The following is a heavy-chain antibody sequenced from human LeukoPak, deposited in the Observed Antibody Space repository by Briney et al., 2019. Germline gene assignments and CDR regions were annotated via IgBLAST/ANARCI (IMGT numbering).Heavy chain of an antibody. CDR3: VKDADFWSGLDC. D-gene: IGHD3-3*01. CDR1: GFMFEDYG. Sequence: SGGSLRLSCVASGFMFEDYGMHWVRQVPGKGLEWVSGISWNSNTRVYAESVKDRFTISRDNAKHSLDLQMISLRAEDTALYYCVKDADFWSGLDCWGQGTLVTVSS. V-gene: IGHV3-9*01. J-gene: IGHJ4*02. CDR2: ISWNSNTR.